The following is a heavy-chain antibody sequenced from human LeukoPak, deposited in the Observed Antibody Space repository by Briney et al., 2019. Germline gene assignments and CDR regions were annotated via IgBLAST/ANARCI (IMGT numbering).Heavy chain of an antibody. Sequence: SETLSLTCTVSGGSISSSSYFWGWIRQPPGKGLEWIGSIYYSGSTYYNPSLKSRVTISVDTSKNQFSLKLSSVTAADTAVYYCARLEGYNYGYVPIEYYFDYWGQGTLVTVSS. J-gene: IGHJ4*02. CDR3: ARLEGYNYGYVPIEYYFDY. V-gene: IGHV4-39*01. CDR1: GGSISSSSYF. CDR2: IYYSGST. D-gene: IGHD5-18*01.